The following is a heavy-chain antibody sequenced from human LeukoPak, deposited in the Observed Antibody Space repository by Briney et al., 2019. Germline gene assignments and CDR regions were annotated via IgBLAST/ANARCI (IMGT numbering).Heavy chain of an antibody. D-gene: IGHD3-22*01. Sequence: PSETLSLTCTVSGGSISSYYWSWIRQPPGKGLEWIGYIYYSGSTNYNPSLKSRVTISVDTSKNQFSLKLGSVTAADTAVYYCARDPVGYDSRENAFDIWGQGTMVTVSS. CDR1: GGSISSYY. CDR2: IYYSGST. CDR3: ARDPVGYDSRENAFDI. J-gene: IGHJ3*02. V-gene: IGHV4-59*01.